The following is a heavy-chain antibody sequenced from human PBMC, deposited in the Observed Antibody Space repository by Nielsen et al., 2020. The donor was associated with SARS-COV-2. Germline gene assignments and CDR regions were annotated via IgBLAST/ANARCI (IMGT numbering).Heavy chain of an antibody. CDR3: ARVADFWSGYHRNYGMDV. D-gene: IGHD3-3*01. CDR1: GGSISSYY. Sequence: SDTLSLTCTVSGGSISSYYWSWIRQPPGKGLEWIGYIYYSGSTNYNPSLTSRVTISVDTSKNQFSLKLSSVTAADTAVYYCARVADFWSGYHRNYGMDVWGQGTTVTVSS. V-gene: IGHV4-59*13. CDR2: IYYSGST. J-gene: IGHJ6*02.